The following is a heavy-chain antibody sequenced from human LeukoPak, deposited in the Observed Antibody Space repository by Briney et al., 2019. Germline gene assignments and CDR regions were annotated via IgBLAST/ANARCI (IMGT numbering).Heavy chain of an antibody. V-gene: IGHV1-2*02. CDR1: GYTFTAHN. Sequence: ASVKVSCKTSGYTFTAHNMHWVRQAPGLGLEWMGWINPNTGDTSYAQRFQGRVTMTRDTSISTAYMELSRLRSDDTAVYYCARVIRNTAAIIGYWGQGTLVTVSS. J-gene: IGHJ4*02. D-gene: IGHD2-2*01. CDR2: INPNTGDT. CDR3: ARVIRNTAAIIGY.